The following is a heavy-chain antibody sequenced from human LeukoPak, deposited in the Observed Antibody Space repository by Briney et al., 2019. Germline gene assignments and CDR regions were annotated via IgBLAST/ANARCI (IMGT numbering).Heavy chain of an antibody. V-gene: IGHV4-59*08. D-gene: IGHD5-18*01. CDR1: GGSISRNY. J-gene: IGHJ4*02. CDR2: IHYSGRA. Sequence: TETLSLTCTVFGGSISRNYWSWIRQAPGKGLEWIGYIHYSGRANYNPSLKSRVTMSADTSKNQFSLKVNSVTATDTAVYYCASYLTIGGNSYGFDYWGQGALVTVSS. CDR3: ASYLTIGGNSYGFDY.